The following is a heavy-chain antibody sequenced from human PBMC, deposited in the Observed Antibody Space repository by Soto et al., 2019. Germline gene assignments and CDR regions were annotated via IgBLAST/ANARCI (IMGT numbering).Heavy chain of an antibody. CDR3: ASAREVIGTYYYYGMDV. D-gene: IGHD3-16*02. J-gene: IGHJ6*02. V-gene: IGHV4-61*01. CDR2: IYYSGST. CDR1: GGSVSSGSYY. Sequence: PSETLSLTCTVSGGSVSSGSYYWSWIRQPPGKGLEWIGYIYYSGSTNYNPSLKSRVTISVDTSKNQFSLKLSSVTAADTAVYYCASAREVIGTYYYYGMDVWGQGTTVTVSS.